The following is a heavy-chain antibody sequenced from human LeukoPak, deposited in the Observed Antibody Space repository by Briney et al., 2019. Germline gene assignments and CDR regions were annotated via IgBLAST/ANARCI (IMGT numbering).Heavy chain of an antibody. CDR3: ARGDSSGYYYAFDI. Sequence: GASVTVSCKASGYTLIGYYMHWVRQAPGQGLEWMGWINPNSGGTNYEQNFQGRVTMTRDTSNSTAYMELSRLRSDDTAVYYCARGDSSGYYYAFDIWGQGTMVTVSS. D-gene: IGHD3-22*01. CDR2: INPNSGGT. V-gene: IGHV1-2*02. J-gene: IGHJ3*02. CDR1: GYTLIGYY.